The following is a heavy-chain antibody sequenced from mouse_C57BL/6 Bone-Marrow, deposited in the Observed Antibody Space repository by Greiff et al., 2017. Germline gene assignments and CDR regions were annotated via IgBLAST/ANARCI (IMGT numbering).Heavy chain of an antibody. CDR3: ANGELGRGFAY. CDR2: IYPRSGNT. V-gene: IGHV1-81*01. D-gene: IGHD4-1*01. CDR1: GYTFTSYG. Sequence: VQGVASGAELVRPGASVKLSCKASGYTFTSYGISWVKQRTGQGLEWIGEIYPRSGNTYYTEKFKGKATLTADKSSSTAYMELRSLTSEDSAVYFCANGELGRGFAYWGQGTLVTVSA. J-gene: IGHJ3*01.